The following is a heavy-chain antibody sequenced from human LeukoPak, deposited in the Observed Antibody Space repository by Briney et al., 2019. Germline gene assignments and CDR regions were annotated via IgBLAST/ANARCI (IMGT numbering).Heavy chain of an antibody. V-gene: IGHV1-69*06. J-gene: IGHJ6*03. CDR2: IIPIFGTP. D-gene: IGHD6-13*01. Sequence: ASVKVSCKASGGTFSSYEISWVRQAPGQGLEWMGGIIPIFGTPNYAQKFQGRVTITADKSTSTAYMDLSSLRSEDTAVYYCARVEAAGTWDYYYYMDVWGKGTTVTVSS. CDR1: GGTFSSYE. CDR3: ARVEAAGTWDYYYYMDV.